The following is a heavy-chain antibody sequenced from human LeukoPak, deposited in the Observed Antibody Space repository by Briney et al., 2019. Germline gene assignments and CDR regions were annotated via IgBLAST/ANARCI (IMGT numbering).Heavy chain of an antibody. Sequence: PGGSLRLSCVASGFTFSNYTMNWVRQAPGKGLAWVASISSSSSYIFYADSVKGRFTISRDDAKNSVHLQMSSLRAEDSAVYYCASPIFDYWGQGTLVTVSS. V-gene: IGHV3-21*01. J-gene: IGHJ4*02. CDR1: GFTFSNYT. CDR2: ISSSSSYI. CDR3: ASPIFDY. D-gene: IGHD5-24*01.